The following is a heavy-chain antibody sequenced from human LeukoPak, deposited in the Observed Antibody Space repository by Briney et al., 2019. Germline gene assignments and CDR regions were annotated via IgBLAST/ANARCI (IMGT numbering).Heavy chain of an antibody. CDR2: INHNGNT. V-gene: IGHV4-34*01. Sequence: SETLSLTCAVSGGSFSGYYWSWIRQPPGKGLEWIGEINHNGNTNYNPSLKSRVTISVDTSKNQFSLELSSVTAADTAVYYCARGPMGIFDYWGQGTLVPVSS. CDR1: GGSFSGYY. D-gene: IGHD7-27*01. CDR3: ARGPMGIFDY. J-gene: IGHJ4*02.